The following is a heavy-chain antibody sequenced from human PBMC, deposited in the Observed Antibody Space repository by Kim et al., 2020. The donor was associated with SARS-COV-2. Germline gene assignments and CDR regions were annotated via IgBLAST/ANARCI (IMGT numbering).Heavy chain of an antibody. D-gene: IGHD3-22*01. J-gene: IGHJ2*01. CDR2: IYYSGST. V-gene: IGHV4-31*03. CDR1: GGSISSGGYY. CDR3: ARENYDSSGYYSYWYFDL. Sequence: SETLSLTCTVSGGSISSGGYYWSWIRQHPGKGLEWIGYIYYSGSTYYNPSLKSRVTISVDTSKNQFSLKLSSVTAADTAVYYCARENYDSSGYYSYWYFDLWGRGTLVTVSS.